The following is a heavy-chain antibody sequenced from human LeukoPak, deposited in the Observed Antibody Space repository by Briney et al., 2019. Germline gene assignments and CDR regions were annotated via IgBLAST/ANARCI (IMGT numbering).Heavy chain of an antibody. D-gene: IGHD4/OR15-4a*01. V-gene: IGHV3-23*01. CDR2: ISDYGGST. CDR1: GFTFSTYA. J-gene: IGHJ4*02. CDR3: ARAPDYFDY. Sequence: PGGSLRLSCATSGFTFSTYAMTWVRQAPGKGLEWVSTISDYGGSTYYADSVKGRFTISRDNSKNTLFLQMNSLGTEDTAVYYRARAPDYFDYWGQGTLVTVSS.